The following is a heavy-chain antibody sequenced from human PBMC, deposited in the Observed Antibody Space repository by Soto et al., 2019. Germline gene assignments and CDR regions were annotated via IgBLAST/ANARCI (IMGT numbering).Heavy chain of an antibody. CDR3: ARTVVVGATYFDY. J-gene: IGHJ4*02. Sequence: SETLSLTCTVSGGSISSYYWSWIRQPPGKGLEWIGYIYYSGSTNYNPSLKSRVTISVDTSKNQFSLKLSSVTAADTAVYYCARTVVVGATYFDYWGQGTLVTVSS. CDR1: GGSISSYY. V-gene: IGHV4-59*01. D-gene: IGHD1-26*01. CDR2: IYYSGST.